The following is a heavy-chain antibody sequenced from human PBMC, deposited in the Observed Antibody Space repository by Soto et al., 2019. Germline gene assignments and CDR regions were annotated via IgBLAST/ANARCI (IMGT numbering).Heavy chain of an antibody. J-gene: IGHJ4*02. CDR2: INHSGST. D-gene: IGHD2-15*01. CDR1: GGSFSGYY. CDR3: ARGRWGYCSGGSCYTIDY. V-gene: IGHV4-34*01. Sequence: QVQLQQWGAGLLKPSETLSLTCAVYGGSFSGYYWSWIRQPPGKGLEWLGEINHSGSTNYNPSLKRLDAISTDTSKNQFSLKVGFGAAADTAVDYCARGRWGYCSGGSCYTIDYWGQGTLVTVSS.